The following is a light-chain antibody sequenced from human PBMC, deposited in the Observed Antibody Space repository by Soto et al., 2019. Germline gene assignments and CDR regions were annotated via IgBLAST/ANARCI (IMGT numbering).Light chain of an antibody. V-gene: IGKV3-11*01. Sequence: EIVLTQSPATLSLSPGERATLSCRASQTVTTYLAWYQQKPGQAPRLLIYDASNRATGIPARFSGSGSGTDFSLTISSLQPEDFATYYCQHSHSTPLTFGGGTKVEIK. CDR2: DAS. CDR3: QHSHSTPLT. J-gene: IGKJ4*01. CDR1: QTVTTY.